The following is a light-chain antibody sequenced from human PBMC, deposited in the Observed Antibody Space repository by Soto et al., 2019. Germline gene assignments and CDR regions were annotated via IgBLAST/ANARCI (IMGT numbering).Light chain of an antibody. V-gene: IGLV1-44*01. J-gene: IGLJ2*01. Sequence: QSVLTQPPSASGTPGQRVTISCSGSSSNIGSNTVNWYQQLPGTAPKLLIYSNNQRPSGVPDRFSGSKSGTSASLAISGLQSEDAADYYCAAWDDSLNGSFGGGTKLTVL. CDR2: SNN. CDR1: SSNIGSNT. CDR3: AAWDDSLNGS.